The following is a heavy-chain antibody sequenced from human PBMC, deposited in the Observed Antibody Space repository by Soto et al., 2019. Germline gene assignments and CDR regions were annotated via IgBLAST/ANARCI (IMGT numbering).Heavy chain of an antibody. D-gene: IGHD3-10*01. Sequence: EVQLLESGGGLVQPGGSLRLSCAASGFTFRSYAMSWVRQAPGKGLEWVSAIRGSGAYTYYADSMKGRFTISRDNSKNTLFLQMNSLRAEDTAIYYCARQGFGAIHGLVDVWGQGTTVTVSS. V-gene: IGHV3-23*01. CDR3: ARQGFGAIHGLVDV. J-gene: IGHJ6*02. CDR1: GFTFRSYA. CDR2: IRGSGAYT.